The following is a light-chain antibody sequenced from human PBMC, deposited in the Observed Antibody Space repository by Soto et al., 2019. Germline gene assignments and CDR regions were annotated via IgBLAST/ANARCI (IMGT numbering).Light chain of an antibody. CDR1: QSVGRW. CDR3: QQFHSFPWT. V-gene: IGKV1-5*01. Sequence: IQMTPSPATLPASVGDSVTITCRASQSVGRWLAWYQQKPGKAPKLLIYDASNLESGVPSRFSGSGSGTEFTLTVSSLQPDDFATFYCQQFHSFPWTFGQGTKVDI. CDR2: DAS. J-gene: IGKJ1*01.